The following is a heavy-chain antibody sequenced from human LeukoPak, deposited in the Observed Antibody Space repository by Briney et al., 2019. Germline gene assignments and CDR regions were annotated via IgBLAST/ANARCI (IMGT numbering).Heavy chain of an antibody. CDR3: ATGRRTSTSQAAFDI. CDR1: GYNFTGYY. V-gene: IGHV1-2*02. J-gene: IGHJ3*02. Sequence: ASVKVSCKASGYNFTGYYMRWVRQAPGQGLEWMGWINPNSGGTNYQGRVTMTRDTSISTAYMDLSRLRSDDTAVYYCATGRRTSTSQAAFDIWGQGTMVTVSS. CDR2: INPNSGGT. D-gene: IGHD5/OR15-5a*01.